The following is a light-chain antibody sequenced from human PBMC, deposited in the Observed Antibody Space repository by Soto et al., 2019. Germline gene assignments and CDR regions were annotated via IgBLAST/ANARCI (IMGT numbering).Light chain of an antibody. J-gene: IGKJ1*01. CDR3: QQYNSWA. V-gene: IGKV1-5*01. CDR2: DAS. Sequence: DIQMTQSPSTLSASVGDRVTITCRASQSISSWLAWYQQKPGKAPKLLIYDASSLESGGPSRFSGSGSGTEFTLTISSLQPDDFATYYCQQYNSWAFGQGTKVEIK. CDR1: QSISSW.